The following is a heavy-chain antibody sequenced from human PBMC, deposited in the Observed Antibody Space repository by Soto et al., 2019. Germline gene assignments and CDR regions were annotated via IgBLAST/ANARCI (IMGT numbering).Heavy chain of an antibody. V-gene: IGHV1-69*13. CDR1: GGTFSSYA. Sequence: ASVKVSRKASGGTFSSYAISWVRQAPGEGLEWMGGIIPIFGTANYAQKFQGRVTITADESTSTAYMELSSLRSEDTAVYYCATEGGVITTIRIRNPFDIWGQGTMVTVSS. CDR3: ATEGGVITTIRIRNPFDI. J-gene: IGHJ3*02. CDR2: IIPIFGTA. D-gene: IGHD3-22*01.